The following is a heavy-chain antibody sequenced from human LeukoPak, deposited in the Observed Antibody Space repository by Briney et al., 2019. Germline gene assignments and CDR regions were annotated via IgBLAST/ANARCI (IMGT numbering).Heavy chain of an antibody. V-gene: IGHV3-23*01. CDR1: GFTFSSYA. CDR3: AKARKQWFTSFDY. J-gene: IGHJ4*02. CDR2: ISGSGGST. Sequence: EGSLRLSCAASGFTFSSYAMSWVRQAPGKGLEWVSAISGSGGSTYYADSVKGRFTISRDNSKNTLYLQMNSLRAEDTAVYYCAKARKQWFTSFDYWGQGTLVTVSS. D-gene: IGHD6-19*01.